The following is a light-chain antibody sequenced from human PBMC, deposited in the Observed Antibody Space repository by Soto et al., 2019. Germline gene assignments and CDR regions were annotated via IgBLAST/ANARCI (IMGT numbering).Light chain of an antibody. CDR2: GVT. V-gene: IGLV2-14*01. Sequence: QLVLTQPASVSGSPGQSITISCTGTSSDVGTYNYVSWYQQHPGKAPKLIIYGVTNRPSGVSNRFSGSKSGNTASLTISGLQAEDEAGYYCSSYTSSAFVVFGGGTQLTVL. J-gene: IGLJ2*01. CDR3: SSYTSSAFVV. CDR1: SSDVGTYNY.